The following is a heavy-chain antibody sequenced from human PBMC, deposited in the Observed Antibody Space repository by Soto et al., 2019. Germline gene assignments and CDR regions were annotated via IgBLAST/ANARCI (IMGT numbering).Heavy chain of an antibody. Sequence: SGPTLVNPTQTLTLTCSFSGFSLSTSGVGVGWIRQPPGKALEWLAVVYSNGDERYSPSLTSRLSITKDTSKNQVVLTMTNMDPVDTATYYCAHTSTDFWSGYYAYSYYHGLEVWGQGTTVTVSS. CDR1: GFSLSTSGVG. CDR3: AHTSTDFWSGYYAYSYYHGLEV. V-gene: IGHV2-5*01. J-gene: IGHJ6*02. D-gene: IGHD3-3*01. CDR2: VYSNGDE.